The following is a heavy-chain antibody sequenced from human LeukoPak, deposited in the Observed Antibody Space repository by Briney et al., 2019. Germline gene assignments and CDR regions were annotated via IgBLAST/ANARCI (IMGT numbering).Heavy chain of an antibody. D-gene: IGHD3-22*01. V-gene: IGHV3-30-3*01. CDR1: GFTFSSYP. J-gene: IGHJ4*02. CDR2: ISDGGGKK. Sequence: GGSLRLSCAASGFTFSSYPMYWVRQAPGKGLEWVAVISDGGGKKYYATSVQGRFTVSRDNSKNTLYLEMNSLRDEDTALYYCARPRYHYESSGRSYYFDYWGQGTLVTVSS. CDR3: ARPRYHYESSGRSYYFDY.